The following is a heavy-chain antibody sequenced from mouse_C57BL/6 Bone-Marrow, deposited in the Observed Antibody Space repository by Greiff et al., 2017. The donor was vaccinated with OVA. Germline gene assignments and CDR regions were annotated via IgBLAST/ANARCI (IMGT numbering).Heavy chain of an antibody. D-gene: IGHD1-1*01. J-gene: IGHJ3*01. CDR3: AGYGSSYDWFAY. Sequence: VQRVESGPGLVQPSQSLSITCTVSGFSLTSYGVHWVRQSPGKGLEWLGVIWRGGSTDYNAAFMSRLSITKDNSKSQVFFKMNSLQADDTAIYYCAGYGSSYDWFAYWGQGTLVTVSA. CDR1: GFSLTSYG. CDR2: IWRGGST. V-gene: IGHV2-5*01.